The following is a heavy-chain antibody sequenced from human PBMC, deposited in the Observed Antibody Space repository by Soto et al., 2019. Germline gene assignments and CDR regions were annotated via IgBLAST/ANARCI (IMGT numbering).Heavy chain of an antibody. D-gene: IGHD2-15*01. V-gene: IGHV1-8*01. Sequence: GASVKVSCKASGYTFTSYDINWVRQATGQGLEWMGWMNPNSGNTGCAQKFQGRVTMTRNTSISTAYMELSSLRSEDTAVYYCATVVAATSDAFDIWGQGTMVPVSS. CDR2: MNPNSGNT. J-gene: IGHJ3*02. CDR3: ATVVAATSDAFDI. CDR1: GYTFTSYD.